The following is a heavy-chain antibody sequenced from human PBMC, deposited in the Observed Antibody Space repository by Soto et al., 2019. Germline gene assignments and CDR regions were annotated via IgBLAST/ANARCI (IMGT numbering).Heavy chain of an antibody. J-gene: IGHJ3*02. D-gene: IGHD3-16*02. CDR2: IVVGSGNT. Sequence: VKVSCKASGFTFTSSAVQWVRQARGQRLEWIGWIVVGSGNTNYAQKFQERVTITRDMSTSTAYMELSSLRSEDTAVYYCAAETGLSYAFDIWGQGTMVTVSS. CDR3: AAETGLSYAFDI. V-gene: IGHV1-58*01. CDR1: GFTFTSSA.